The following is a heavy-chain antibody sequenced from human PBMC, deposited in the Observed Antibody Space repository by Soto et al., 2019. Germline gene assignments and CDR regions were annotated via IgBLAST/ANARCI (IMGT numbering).Heavy chain of an antibody. CDR3: AVTGTTFGMDV. V-gene: IGHV1-69*13. Sequence: SVKVSWKDSWGTFTKSAYLSGRPAPGQRVEWVGGVIPIFWSAKYAQKFHGRVTVTADESTSTAYMEMSSLRSEDTAVYYCAVTGTTFGMDVWGQGTMVTVSS. J-gene: IGHJ6*02. D-gene: IGHD1-7*01. CDR2: VIPIFWSA. CDR1: WGTFTKSA.